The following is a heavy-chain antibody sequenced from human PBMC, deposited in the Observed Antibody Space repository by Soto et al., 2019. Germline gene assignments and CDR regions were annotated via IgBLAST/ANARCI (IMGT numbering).Heavy chain of an antibody. J-gene: IGHJ1*01. CDR1: RFTVSSNY. CDR2: IYSGGST. D-gene: IGHD3-22*01. CDR3: PRDRVESGYPEYFQH. Sequence: EVQLVESGGGLIQPGGSLRLSCAASRFTVSSNYMSWVRQAPGKGLEWVSVIYSGGSTYYADSVKGRFTISRDNSKNTLYLQMNSLRAEDTAVYYCPRDRVESGYPEYFQHWGQGTLVTVSS. V-gene: IGHV3-53*01.